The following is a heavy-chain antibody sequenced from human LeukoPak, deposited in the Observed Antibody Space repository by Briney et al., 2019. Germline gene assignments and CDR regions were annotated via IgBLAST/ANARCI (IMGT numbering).Heavy chain of an antibody. CDR3: ARGLTQLLD. J-gene: IGHJ4*02. CDR1: GVSISSYY. CDR2: IYTSGSI. Sequence: PSETLSLTCTVSGVSISSYYWSWIRQPPGKGLEWIGYIYTSGSINYNPSLKSRVTISVDTSKNQFSLKLNSVTAADTAVYYCARGLTQLLDWGQGTLVTVSS. V-gene: IGHV4-4*09. D-gene: IGHD4-23*01.